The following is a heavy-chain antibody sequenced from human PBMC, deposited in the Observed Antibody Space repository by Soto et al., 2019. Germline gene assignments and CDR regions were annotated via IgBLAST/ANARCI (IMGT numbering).Heavy chain of an antibody. J-gene: IGHJ4*02. Sequence: ASVKVSCKASGYTFTSYYMHWVRQAPGQGLEWMGIINPSGGSTSYAQKFQGRVTMTRDTSTSTVYMELSSLRSEDTAVYYCARDFNFGWTQQTYYYDSSGYLLDYWGQGTLVTVSS. V-gene: IGHV1-46*01. D-gene: IGHD3-22*01. CDR3: ARDFNFGWTQQTYYYDSSGYLLDY. CDR1: GYTFTSYY. CDR2: INPSGGST.